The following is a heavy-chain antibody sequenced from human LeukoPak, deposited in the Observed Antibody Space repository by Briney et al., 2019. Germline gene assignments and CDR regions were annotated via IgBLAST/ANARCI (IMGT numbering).Heavy chain of an antibody. CDR1: GGSISSGSYY. V-gene: IGHV4-61*02. CDR2: IYTSGST. D-gene: IGHD3-10*01. CDR3: ARGLGFGELYYYYMDV. J-gene: IGHJ6*03. Sequence: SETLSLTCTVSGGSISSGSYYWSWIRQPAGKGLEWIGRIYTSGSTNYNPSLKSRFTISVDTSKNQFSLKLSSVTAADTAVYYCARGLGFGELYYYYMDVWGKGTTVTISS.